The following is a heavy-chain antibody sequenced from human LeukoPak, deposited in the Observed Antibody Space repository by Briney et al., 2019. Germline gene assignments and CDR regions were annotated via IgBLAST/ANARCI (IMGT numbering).Heavy chain of an antibody. CDR1: GFTFSNAW. V-gene: IGHV3-33*08. CDR2: IWYDGSNK. D-gene: IGHD3-16*01. J-gene: IGHJ3*02. Sequence: GGSLRLSCAASGFTFSNAWMNWVRQAPGEGLEWVAVIWYDGSNKYYADSVKGRFTISRDNSKNTLYLQMNSLRAEDTAVYYCANGRLEAGGSNAFDIWGQGTMVTVSS. CDR3: ANGRLEAGGSNAFDI.